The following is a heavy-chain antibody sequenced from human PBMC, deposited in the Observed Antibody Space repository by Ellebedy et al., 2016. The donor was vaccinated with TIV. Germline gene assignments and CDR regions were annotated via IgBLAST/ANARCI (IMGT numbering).Heavy chain of an antibody. CDR2: MNPNSGNT. J-gene: IGHJ5*02. CDR1: GYTFTSYD. D-gene: IGHD2-21*02. V-gene: IGHV1-8*01. CDR3: ASGYCGGDCYSRGWWFDP. Sequence: ASVKVSXKASGYTFTSYDINWVRQATGQGLEWMGWMNPNSGNTGYAQKFQGRVTMTRNTSINTAYMELSSLRSEDTAVYYCASGYCGGDCYSRGWWFDPWGQGTLVTVSS.